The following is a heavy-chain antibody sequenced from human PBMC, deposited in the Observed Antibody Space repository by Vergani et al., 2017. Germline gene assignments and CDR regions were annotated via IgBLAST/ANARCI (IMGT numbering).Heavy chain of an antibody. CDR1: GFTFSSYA. V-gene: IGHV3-23*04. J-gene: IGHJ4*02. CDR2: ISGSGGST. D-gene: IGHD5-18*01. Sequence: EVQLVESGGGLVQPGGSLRLSCAASGFTFSSYAMSWVRQAPGKGLEWVSAISGSGGSTYYADSVKGRFTISRDTSKNTRYLQMNSLRAEDTAVYYCAKRPDSWIQLPPVYWGQGTLVTVSS. CDR3: AKRPDSWIQLPPVY.